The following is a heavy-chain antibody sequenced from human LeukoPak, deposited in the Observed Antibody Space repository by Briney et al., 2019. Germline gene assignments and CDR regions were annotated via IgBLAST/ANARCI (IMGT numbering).Heavy chain of an antibody. V-gene: IGHV3-21*01. D-gene: IGHD5-12*01. CDR1: GFTFSSYS. Sequence: GGSLRLSCAASGFTFSSYSMNWVRQAPGKGLEWVSSISSSSGYIYYADSVKGRFTISRDNAKNSLYLQMNSLRAEDTAVYYCARLGNGYDTDYWGQGTLVTVSS. J-gene: IGHJ4*02. CDR3: ARLGNGYDTDY. CDR2: ISSSSGYI.